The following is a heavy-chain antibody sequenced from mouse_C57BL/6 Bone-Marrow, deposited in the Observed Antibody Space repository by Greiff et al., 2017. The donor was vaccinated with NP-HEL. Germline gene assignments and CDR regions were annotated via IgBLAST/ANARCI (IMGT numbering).Heavy chain of an antibody. CDR3: ARWSITTVVDWYFDV. D-gene: IGHD1-1*01. J-gene: IGHJ1*03. CDR1: GYTFTSYW. CDR2: IYPGSGST. Sequence: QVHLQQPGAELVKPGASVKMSCKASGYTFTSYWITWVKQRPGQGLEWIGDIYPGSGSTNYNEKFKSKATLTVDTSSSTAYMQLSSLTSEDSAVYYCARWSITTVVDWYFDVWGTGTTVTVSS. V-gene: IGHV1-55*01.